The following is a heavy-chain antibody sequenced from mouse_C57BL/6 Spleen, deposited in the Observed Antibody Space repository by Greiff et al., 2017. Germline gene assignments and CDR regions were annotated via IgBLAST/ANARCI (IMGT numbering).Heavy chain of an antibody. Sequence: EVQRVESGGGLVKPGGSLKLSCAASGFTFSSYAMSWARQTPEKRLEWVATISGGGSYTYYPDNVKGRFTISRDNANNNLYLQMSHLKSEDTAMYYCAREIKSKDAMDYWGQGTSVTVSS. V-gene: IGHV5-4*01. CDR2: ISGGGSYT. CDR1: GFTFSSYA. J-gene: IGHJ4*01. D-gene: IGHD1-3*01. CDR3: AREIKSKDAMDY.